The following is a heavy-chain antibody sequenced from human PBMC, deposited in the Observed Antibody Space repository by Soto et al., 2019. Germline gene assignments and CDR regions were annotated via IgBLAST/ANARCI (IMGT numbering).Heavy chain of an antibody. Sequence: GGSLRLSCAASGFTFRTYAMSWVRQAPGKGLEWVSATSATSGTTYYADSVKGRFTISRATSKNTLPLQMSGLRAEDTAVYYCAKDREAVVVARVDYWGQGTLVTVSS. V-gene: IGHV3-23*01. CDR3: AKDREAVVVARVDY. J-gene: IGHJ4*02. CDR1: GFTFRTYA. D-gene: IGHD2-15*01. CDR2: TSATSGTT.